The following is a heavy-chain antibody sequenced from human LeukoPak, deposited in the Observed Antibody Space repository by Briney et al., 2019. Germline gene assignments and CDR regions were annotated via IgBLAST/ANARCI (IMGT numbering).Heavy chain of an antibody. CDR1: GFTFSSYA. CDR3: ARAQSLPYYYDSSGYAFDI. V-gene: IGHV3-23*01. Sequence: GGSLRLSCAASGFTFSSYAMSWVRQAPGKGLEWVSAISGSGGSTYYADSVKGRFTISRDNSKNTLYLQMNSLRAEDTAVYYCARAQSLPYYYDSSGYAFDIWGQGTMVTVSS. J-gene: IGHJ3*02. CDR2: ISGSGGST. D-gene: IGHD3-22*01.